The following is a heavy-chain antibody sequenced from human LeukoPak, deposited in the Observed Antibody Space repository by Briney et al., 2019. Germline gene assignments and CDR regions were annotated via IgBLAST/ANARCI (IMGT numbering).Heavy chain of an antibody. CDR1: GGSFSGYY. D-gene: IGHD6-19*01. CDR2: IYYSGST. CDR3: ARAATGSGRGSYYFDY. Sequence: SETLSLTCAVYGGSFSGYYWSWIRQHPGKGLEWIGYIYYSGSTYYNPSLKSRVTISVDTSKNQFSLKLSSVTAADTAVYYCARAATGSGRGSYYFDYWGQGTLVTVSS. J-gene: IGHJ4*02. V-gene: IGHV4-34*09.